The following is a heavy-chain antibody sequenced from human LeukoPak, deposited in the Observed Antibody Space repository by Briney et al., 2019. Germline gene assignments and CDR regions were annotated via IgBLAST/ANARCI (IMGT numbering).Heavy chain of an antibody. CDR3: ATGILRFLEWSPSGDY. D-gene: IGHD3-3*01. CDR1: GYTFTSYA. V-gene: IGHV1-3*01. CDR2: INAGNGNT. J-gene: IGHJ4*02. Sequence: ASVKVSCKASGYTFTSYAMHWVRQAPGQRLEWMGWINAGNGNTKYSQKFQGRVTITRDTSASTAYMELSSLRSEDTAVYYCATGILRFLEWSPSGDYWGQGTLVTVSS.